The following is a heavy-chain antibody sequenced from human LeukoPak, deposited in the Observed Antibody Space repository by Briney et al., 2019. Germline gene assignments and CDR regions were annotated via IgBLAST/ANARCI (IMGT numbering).Heavy chain of an antibody. J-gene: IGHJ4*02. CDR1: GGSISSDDYY. CDR3: ARDWPVDY. V-gene: IGHV4-30-4*01. Sequence: SETLSLTCTVSGGSISSDDYYWSWIRQPPGKGLEWTGYIYYSGSTYYSPSLKSRVSISVDTSKNQFSLKLSSVTAADTAVYYCARDWPVDYWGQGTLVTVSS. CDR2: IYYSGST.